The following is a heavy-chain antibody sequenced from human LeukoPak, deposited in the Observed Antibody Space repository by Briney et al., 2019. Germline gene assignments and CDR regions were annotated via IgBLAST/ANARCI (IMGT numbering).Heavy chain of an antibody. CDR1: GFTSNSYG. V-gene: IGHV3-33*01. D-gene: IGHD2-2*01. CDR3: AREIVVVPAAHVYYYYGMDV. J-gene: IGHJ6*02. CDR2: IWYDGSNK. Sequence: GGSLRLSCAASGFTSNSYGMHWVGQGPGKGLEWVAVIWYDGSNKYYADSVKGRFTISRDNSKNTLYLQMNSLRAEDTAVYYCAREIVVVPAAHVYYYYGMDVWGQGTTVTVSS.